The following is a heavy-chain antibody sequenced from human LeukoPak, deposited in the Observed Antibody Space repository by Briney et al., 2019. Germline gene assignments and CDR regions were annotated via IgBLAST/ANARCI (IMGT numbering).Heavy chain of an antibody. CDR1: GGSISSGDYY. J-gene: IGHJ3*02. Sequence: SQTLSLTCTVSGGSISSGDYYWSWIRQPPGKGLEWIGYIYYSGSTYYNPSLKSRVTISVDTSKNQFSLKLSSVTAADTAVYYCARHQYREDAFDIWGQGTMVTVSS. CDR3: ARHQYREDAFDI. V-gene: IGHV4-30-4*01. CDR2: IYYSGST. D-gene: IGHD5-18*01.